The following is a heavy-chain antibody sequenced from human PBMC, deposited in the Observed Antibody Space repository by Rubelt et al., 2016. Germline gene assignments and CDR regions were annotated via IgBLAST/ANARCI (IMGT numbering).Heavy chain of an antibody. J-gene: IGHJ4*02. V-gene: IGHV4-34*01. CDR1: GGSFSGYY. CDR2: INHSGST. CDR3: ARDSGSRIFDY. Sequence: QVQLQQWGAGLLKPSETLSLTCAVYGGSFSGYYWSWIRQPPGKGLEWIGEINHSGSTNYNPSLKSRVTISVDASKNQFSLKLSSVTAADTAVYYCARDSGSRIFDYWGQGTLVTVSP. D-gene: IGHD2/OR15-2a*01.